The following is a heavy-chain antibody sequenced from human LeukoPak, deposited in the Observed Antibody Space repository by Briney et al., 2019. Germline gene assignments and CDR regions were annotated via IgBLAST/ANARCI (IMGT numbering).Heavy chain of an antibody. CDR3: AGGSYGRSSRAFDI. V-gene: IGHV3-23*01. CDR1: GFTFRSYW. CDR2: ISGSGGST. Sequence: GGSLRLSCAASGFTFRSYWMSWVRQAPGKGLEWVSAISGSGGSTYYADSVKGRFTISRDNSKNTLYLQMNSLRAEDTAVYYCAGGSYGRSSRAFDIWGQGTMVTVSS. D-gene: IGHD1-26*01. J-gene: IGHJ3*02.